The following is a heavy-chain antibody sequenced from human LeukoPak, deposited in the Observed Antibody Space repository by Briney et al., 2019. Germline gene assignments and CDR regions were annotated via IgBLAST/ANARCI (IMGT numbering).Heavy chain of an antibody. CDR2: ISSSSSYI. CDR1: GFTFSSYS. J-gene: IGHJ4*02. D-gene: IGHD3-22*01. CDR3: ARVTPMYYYDSSGYFTFDY. Sequence: GGSLRLSCAASGFTFSSYSMNWVRQAPGKGLEWVSSISSSSSYIYYADSVKGRFTISRDNSKNTLYLQMNSLRAEDTAVYYCARVTPMYYYDSSGYFTFDYWGQGTLVTVSS. V-gene: IGHV3-21*01.